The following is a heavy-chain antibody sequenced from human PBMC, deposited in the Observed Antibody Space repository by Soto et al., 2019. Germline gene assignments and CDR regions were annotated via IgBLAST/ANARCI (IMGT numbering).Heavy chain of an antibody. J-gene: IGHJ5*02. Sequence: KPSETLSLTCAVYGGSFSGYYWSWIRQPPGKGLEWIGEINHSGSTNYNPSLKSRVTISVDTSKNQFSLKLSSVTAADTAVYYCARGPPRITIFGVVISTNNWFDPWGQGTLVTVSS. CDR3: ARGPPRITIFGVVISTNNWFDP. V-gene: IGHV4-34*01. D-gene: IGHD3-3*01. CDR1: GGSFSGYY. CDR2: INHSGST.